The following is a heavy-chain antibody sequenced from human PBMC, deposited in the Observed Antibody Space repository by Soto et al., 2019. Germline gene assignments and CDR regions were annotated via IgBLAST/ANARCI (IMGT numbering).Heavy chain of an antibody. CDR3: ECWGSGSGWDYSGMEV. CDR2: IYSGGTT. J-gene: IGHJ6*02. Sequence: EVQLVESGGGLVQPGGSPRLSCAGSALTASKNYMSWVRQPQGKGLEWVSVIYSGGTTYYADSVKDRIRISRDNTKSTLYLQMDNSRAGDTAVYYWECWGSGSGWDYSGMEVWGQGPAVTVSS. V-gene: IGHV3-66*01. CDR1: ALTASKNY. D-gene: IGHD3-10*01.